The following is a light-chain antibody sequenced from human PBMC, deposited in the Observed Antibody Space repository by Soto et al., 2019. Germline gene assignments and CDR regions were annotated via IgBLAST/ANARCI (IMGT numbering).Light chain of an antibody. CDR3: QQINTVPCT. Sequence: DIQVTQSPSTLSASVGDRVIITCRASQSISSWLAWYQQKPGKAPKTLIYKASSLARGVPSRFSGTESWTEFTLTISSLQPADVSRFCCQQINTVPCTFGQGTNVEVK. CDR1: QSISSW. V-gene: IGKV1-5*03. J-gene: IGKJ1*01. CDR2: KAS.